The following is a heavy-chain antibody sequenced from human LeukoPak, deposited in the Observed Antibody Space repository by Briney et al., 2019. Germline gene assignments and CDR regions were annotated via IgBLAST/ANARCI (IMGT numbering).Heavy chain of an antibody. Sequence: GESLKISCAASGFTFSTYAMSWVRQAPGKGLEWVSATSGSGDTTYYADSVKGRSTISRDNSKDTLYLQINSLRAGDTAVYYCAKVGSPLGPPFDYWGQGTLVTVSS. J-gene: IGHJ4*02. V-gene: IGHV3-23*01. D-gene: IGHD3-3*02. CDR3: AKVGSPLGPPFDY. CDR1: GFTFSTYA. CDR2: TSGSGDTT.